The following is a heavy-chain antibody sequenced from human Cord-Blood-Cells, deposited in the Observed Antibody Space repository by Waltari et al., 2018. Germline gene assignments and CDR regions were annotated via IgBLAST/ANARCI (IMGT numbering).Heavy chain of an antibody. J-gene: IGHJ6*02. V-gene: IGHV1-18*01. CDR1: GYTFTSSG. CDR3: AREKAAAGTYYYYGMDV. D-gene: IGHD6-13*01. Sequence: QVQLVQSGAEVKKPGASVKVSCKASGYTFTSSGISGVRQAPGQGLEWMGWISAYNGNTNYAQKLQGRVTMTTDTSTSTAYMELRSLRSDDTAVYYCAREKAAAGTYYYYGMDVWGQGTTVTVSS. CDR2: ISAYNGNT.